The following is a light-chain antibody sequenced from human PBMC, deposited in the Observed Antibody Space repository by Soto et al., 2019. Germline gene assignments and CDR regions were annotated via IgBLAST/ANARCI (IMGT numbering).Light chain of an antibody. CDR2: RNN. CDR3: AECDENLRSTYV. J-gene: IGLJ1*01. CDR1: SSNIGSNY. Sequence: QSVLTQPPSASGTPGQRVTISCSGSSSNIGSNYVYWYQQLPGTAPKLLIYRNNQRPSGVPDRFSGSKSGTSASLAISGLRSEDEADYYCAECDENLRSTYVFGTGTKVTVL. V-gene: IGLV1-47*01.